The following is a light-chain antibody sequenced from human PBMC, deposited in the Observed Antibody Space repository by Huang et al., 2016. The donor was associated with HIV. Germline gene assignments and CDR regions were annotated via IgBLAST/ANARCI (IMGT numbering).Light chain of an antibody. V-gene: IGKV3-15*01. CDR1: QSVKNK. Sequence: ELVMTQSPANMSVSPGERATLSCRASQSVKNKVAWYQQRSGQPPRLRIYGASTRANGSPTRFSGRGSGTEFTLTIRSLQSDDFAVYDCQQYNDWPRTFGQGTKLDIK. CDR3: QQYNDWPRT. J-gene: IGKJ2*01. CDR2: GAS.